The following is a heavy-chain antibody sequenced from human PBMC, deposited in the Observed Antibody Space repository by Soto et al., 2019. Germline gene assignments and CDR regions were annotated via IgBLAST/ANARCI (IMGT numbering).Heavy chain of an antibody. CDR2: IYPDDSDT. D-gene: IGHD2-8*02. V-gene: IGHV5-51*01. CDR1: GYRFSNFW. CDR3: AISVLVTSTMNYFDL. J-gene: IGHJ4*02. Sequence: PGESLKIYCQASGYRFSNFWIAWVRQMPGEGLEWLGIIYPDDSDTRDSPSFLGQVTIPADKSIKTTYLQWSSLRASDTAIYFCAISVLVTSTMNYFDLWGQGTLVTVSS.